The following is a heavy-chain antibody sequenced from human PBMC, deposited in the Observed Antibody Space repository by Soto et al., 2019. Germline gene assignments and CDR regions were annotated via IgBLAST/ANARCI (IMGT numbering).Heavy chain of an antibody. CDR2: ISSSSRYI. V-gene: IGHV3-21*01. D-gene: IGHD3-3*01. CDR3: ARYVPYFWSAGRGPSWFDP. Sequence: EVQLVESGGGLVKPGGSLRLSCAASGFTFSSYSMNWVRQAPGKGLEWVSSISSSSRYIYYADSVKGRFTISRDNAKHYLYLQMNRLRAADTAVYYCARYVPYFWSAGRGPSWFDPWGQGTLVTVSS. CDR1: GFTFSSYS. J-gene: IGHJ5*02.